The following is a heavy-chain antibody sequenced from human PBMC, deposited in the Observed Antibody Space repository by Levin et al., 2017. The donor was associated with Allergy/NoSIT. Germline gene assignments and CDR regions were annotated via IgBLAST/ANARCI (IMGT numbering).Heavy chain of an antibody. V-gene: IGHV1-18*01. J-gene: IGHJ4*02. CDR3: ARDCSSTSCYRRFDY. CDR2: ISAYNGNT. CDR1: GYTFTSYG. Sequence: GESLKISCKASGYTFTSYGISWVRQAPGQGLEWMGWISAYNGNTNYAQKLQGRVTMTTDTSTSTAYMELRSLRSDDTAVYYCARDCSSTSCYRRFDYWGQGTLVTVSS. D-gene: IGHD2-2*01.